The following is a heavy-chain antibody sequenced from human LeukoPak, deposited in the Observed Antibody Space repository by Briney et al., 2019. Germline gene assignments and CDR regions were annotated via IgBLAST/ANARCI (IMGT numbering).Heavy chain of an antibody. V-gene: IGHV1-69*05. CDR3: ARGGLYSSGWLFDY. CDR1: GGTFSSYA. CDR2: IIPIFGTA. Sequence: ASVKVSCKASGGTFSSYAISWVRQAPRQGLEWMGRIIPIFGTANYAQKFQGRVTITTDESTSTAYMELSSMRSEDTAVYYCARGGLYSSGWLFDYWGQGTLVTVSS. D-gene: IGHD6-19*01. J-gene: IGHJ4*02.